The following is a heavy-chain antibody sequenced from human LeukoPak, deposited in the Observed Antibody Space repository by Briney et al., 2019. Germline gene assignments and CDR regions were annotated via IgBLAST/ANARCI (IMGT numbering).Heavy chain of an antibody. Sequence: PSETLSLTCTVSGGSISSSSYYWGWIRQPPGKGLEWIGSIYYSGSTYYNPSLKSRVTISVDTSKNQFSLKLSSVTAADTAVYYCERSLRYFDWLANEFDYWGQGTLVSVSS. CDR2: IYYSGST. J-gene: IGHJ4*02. CDR1: GGSISSSSYY. CDR3: ERSLRYFDWLANEFDY. D-gene: IGHD3-9*01. V-gene: IGHV4-39*01.